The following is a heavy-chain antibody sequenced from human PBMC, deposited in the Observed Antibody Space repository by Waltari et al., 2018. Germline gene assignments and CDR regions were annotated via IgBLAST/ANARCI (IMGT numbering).Heavy chain of an antibody. J-gene: IGHJ5*02. CDR1: NVGYGVSFSVYY. V-gene: IGHV4-34*01. CDR2: IDQIGRT. CDR3: TRGQWGAGTLWFDP. Sequence: QVQLQQWGAGLLKPSETLSLTCAVYNVGYGVSFSVYYWSWIRPPPGEGLECVGEIDQIGRTNYNPSLKSRVTVSVDTSKNQFSLKLYFVTVADTAVYYCTRGQWGAGTLWFDPWGQGTLVTVSS. D-gene: IGHD3-16*01.